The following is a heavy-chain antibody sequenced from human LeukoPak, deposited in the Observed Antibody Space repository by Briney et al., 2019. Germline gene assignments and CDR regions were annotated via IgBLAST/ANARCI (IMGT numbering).Heavy chain of an antibody. D-gene: IGHD3-16*01. CDR3: ARVKGPRFGFDY. J-gene: IGHJ4*02. CDR1: GFTFSSYS. V-gene: IGHV3-21*01. CDR2: ISSSSSYI. Sequence: GGSLRLSCAASGFTFSSYSMNWVRQAPGKGLEWVSFISSSSSYIYYADSVKGRFTISRDNAKNSLYLQMNSLRAEDTAVYYCARVKGPRFGFDYWGQGTLVTVSS.